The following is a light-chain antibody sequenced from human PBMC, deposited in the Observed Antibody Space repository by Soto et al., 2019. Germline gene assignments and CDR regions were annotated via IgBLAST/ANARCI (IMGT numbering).Light chain of an antibody. J-gene: IGKJ1*01. V-gene: IGKV3-20*01. CDR2: DAS. CDR3: QQYGSSPRT. Sequence: EIVLTQSPGTLSLSPGETATLSCRASQSLSSSQLAWYQQKPGQAPRLLIHDASSRATGISDRFTGSGSGTDFTLTITTLEPEDFAVYYCQQYGSSPRTFGLGTKVDIK. CDR1: QSLSSSQ.